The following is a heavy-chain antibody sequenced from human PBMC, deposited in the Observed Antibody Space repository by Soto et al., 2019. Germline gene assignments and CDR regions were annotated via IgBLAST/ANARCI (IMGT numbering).Heavy chain of an antibody. D-gene: IGHD4-17*01. J-gene: IGHJ5*02. Sequence: QVQLVESGGGAVQPGRSLRLSCAASGFTFDSHGMHWVRQAPGKGLEWVAVTSSDGNNKYYADSVKGRFTISRDNFNNILYLQMSSLRAEDTAVYYCAKDLLPNTVTTCGSWGQGTLVTVSS. CDR1: GFTFDSHG. CDR3: AKDLLPNTVTTCGS. V-gene: IGHV3-30*18. CDR2: TSSDGNNK.